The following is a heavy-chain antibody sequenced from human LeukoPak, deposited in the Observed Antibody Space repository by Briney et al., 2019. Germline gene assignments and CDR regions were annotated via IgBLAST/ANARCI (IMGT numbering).Heavy chain of an antibody. J-gene: IGHJ6*02. CDR1: AGSINSYY. V-gene: IGHV4-4*07. CDR2: IYTSGST. Sequence: SETLSLTCTVSAGSINSYYWSWIRQPAGNGLEWIGRIYTSGSTNYHPSLKSRVTMSVDTSKNQFSLKLSSVTAADTAVYYCARELAQYYYYYGMDVWGQGTTVTVSS. CDR3: ARELAQYYYYYGMDV. D-gene: IGHD6-13*01.